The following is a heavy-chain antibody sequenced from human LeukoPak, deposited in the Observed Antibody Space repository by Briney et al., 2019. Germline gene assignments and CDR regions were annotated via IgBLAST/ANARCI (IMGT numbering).Heavy chain of an antibody. CDR2: MNPNSGNT. V-gene: IGHV1-8*01. CDR1: GYTFTSYD. J-gene: IGHJ6*02. CDR3: AREVFGVVGGMDV. D-gene: IGHD3-3*01. Sequence: GASVKLSCKASGYTFTSYDIKWVRHATGQRLECMGWMNPNSGNTGYAQKFQGRVTMTRNTSISTAYMELSSLRSEDTAVYYCAREVFGVVGGMDVWGQGTTVTVSS.